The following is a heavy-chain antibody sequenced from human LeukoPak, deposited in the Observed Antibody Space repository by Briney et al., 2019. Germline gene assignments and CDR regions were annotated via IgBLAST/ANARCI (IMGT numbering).Heavy chain of an antibody. Sequence: SVKVSCKASGGTFSSYAISWVRQAPGQGLEWMGGIIPIFGTANYAQKFQGRVTITADKSTSTAYMELSSLRSEDTAVYYCARGSHSSSSYYYYYYMDVWGKGATVTVSS. V-gene: IGHV1-69*06. CDR2: IIPIFGTA. CDR3: ARGSHSSSSYYYYYYMDV. D-gene: IGHD6-6*01. J-gene: IGHJ6*03. CDR1: GGTFSSYA.